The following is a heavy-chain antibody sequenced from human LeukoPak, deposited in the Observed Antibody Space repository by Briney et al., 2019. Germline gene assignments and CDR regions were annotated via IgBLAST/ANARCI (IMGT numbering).Heavy chain of an antibody. CDR3: AREGAVAGRYYLDY. CDR1: GFTFTIHW. V-gene: IGHV3-7*01. J-gene: IGHJ4*02. CDR2: IKQDGSEM. Sequence: GGSRRLSCAPSGFTFTIHWMSWVRQAPGKGLEWVANIKQDGSEMYYVDSVKGRFTISRDNAKNSLYLQMNSLRAEDTAVYYCAREGAVAGRYYLDYWGQGTLVTVS. D-gene: IGHD6-19*01.